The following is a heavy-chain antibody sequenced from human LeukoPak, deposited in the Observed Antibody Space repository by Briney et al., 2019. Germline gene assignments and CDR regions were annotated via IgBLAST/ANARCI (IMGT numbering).Heavy chain of an antibody. J-gene: IGHJ6*02. V-gene: IGHV3-21*01. Sequence: PGGSLRLSCAASGFTFSSYSMNWVRQAPGKGLEWVSSISSSSSYIYYADSVKGRFTISRDNAKNSLYLQMNSLRAEDTAVYYCAPLDGSGSYSGNYYYGMDVWGQGTTVTVSS. CDR2: ISSSSSYI. CDR1: GFTFSSYS. CDR3: APLDGSGSYSGNYYYGMDV. D-gene: IGHD3-10*01.